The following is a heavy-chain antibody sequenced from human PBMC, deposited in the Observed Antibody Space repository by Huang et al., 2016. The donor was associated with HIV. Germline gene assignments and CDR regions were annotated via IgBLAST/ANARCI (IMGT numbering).Heavy chain of an antibody. J-gene: IGHJ4*02. CDR2: SSGGGSST. D-gene: IGHD3-3*01. CDR3: AKGSERSLTGPKYQYYFDY. Sequence: EVQLLESGGGLVQPGGSLRLSCAASIFTFSTSAMSWVRQAPGKGLEGVSGSSGGGSSTYYADSVKGRFTISRDNSRNTLYLQMKSLRVEDTAIYYCAKGSERSLTGPKYQYYFDYWGQGTLVTVSS. V-gene: IGHV3-23*01. CDR1: IFTFSTSA.